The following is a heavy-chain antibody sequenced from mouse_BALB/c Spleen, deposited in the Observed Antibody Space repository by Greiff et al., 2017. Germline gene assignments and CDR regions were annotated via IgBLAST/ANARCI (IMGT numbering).Heavy chain of an antibody. CDR3: ARVGGNYPYYYAMDY. Sequence: EVHLVESGGGLVKPGGYLKLSCAASGFTFSSYAMSWVRQSPEKRLEWVAEISSGGSYTYYPDTVTGRFTISRDNATNTLYLEMSSLRSEDTAMYYCARVGGNYPYYYAMDYWGQGTSVTVSS. CDR2: ISSGGSYT. V-gene: IGHV5-9-4*01. D-gene: IGHD2-1*01. J-gene: IGHJ4*01. CDR1: GFTFSSYA.